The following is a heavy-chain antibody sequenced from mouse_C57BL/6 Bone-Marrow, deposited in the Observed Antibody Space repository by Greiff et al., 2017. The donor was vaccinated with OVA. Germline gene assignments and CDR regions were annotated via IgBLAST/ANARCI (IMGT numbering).Heavy chain of an antibody. CDR1: GYTFTSSC. CDR2: IDPNSGGT. D-gene: IGHD2-4*01. Sequence: VQLQQPVAELVKPGASVKLSCTASGYTFTSSCMHWVKQRPGRGLEWIGRIDPNSGGTKYNEKFKSKATLTVDTSSSTAYMQLSSLTSEDSAVYYCASSRYEYDEGWGMDYWGQGTSVTVSS. J-gene: IGHJ4*01. CDR3: ASSRYEYDEGWGMDY. V-gene: IGHV1-72*01.